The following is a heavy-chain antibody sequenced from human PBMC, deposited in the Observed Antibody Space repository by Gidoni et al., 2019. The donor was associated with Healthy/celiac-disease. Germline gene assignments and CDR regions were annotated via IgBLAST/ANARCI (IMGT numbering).Heavy chain of an antibody. Sequence: QLQLQESGPGLVKPSETLSLTCTVSGGSISSSSYYWCWIRQPPGKGLEWIGSIYYSGSTYYNPSLKSRVTISVDTSKNQFSLKLSSVTAADTAVYYCARDCSGGSCYSFSPIDYWGQGTLVTVSS. V-gene: IGHV4-39*01. J-gene: IGHJ4*02. CDR1: GGSISSSSYY. D-gene: IGHD2-15*01. CDR2: IYYSGST. CDR3: ARDCSGGSCYSFSPIDY.